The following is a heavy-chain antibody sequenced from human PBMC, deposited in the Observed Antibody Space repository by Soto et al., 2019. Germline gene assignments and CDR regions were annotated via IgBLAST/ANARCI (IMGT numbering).Heavy chain of an antibody. J-gene: IGHJ4*02. CDR2: IYEGETT. CDR1: GASISRTGFH. CDR3: ARRGSGHTFDY. D-gene: IGHD3-10*01. V-gene: IGHV4-39*01. Sequence: QLQLQESGPGLVKPSETLSLTCAVSGASISRTGFHWGWIRQPPGQGLEWIGSIYEGETTFYNSSLKRRVTISADTSKTHFSLNLRSVTAADTAVYYCARRGSGHTFDYCGQGTLGTVAS.